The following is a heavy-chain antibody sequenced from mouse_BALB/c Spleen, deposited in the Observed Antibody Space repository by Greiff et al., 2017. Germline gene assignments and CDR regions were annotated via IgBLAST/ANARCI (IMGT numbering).Heavy chain of an antibody. CDR3: ARVGGSFWYFDV. CDR1: GFNIKDYY. CDR2: INPSTGYT. D-gene: IGHD1-1*01. Sequence: QVQLQQSGAELVRSGASVKLSCTASGFNIKDYYMHWVKQRPGQGLEWIGYINPSTGYTEYNQKFKDKATLTADKSSSTAYMQLSSLTSEDSAVYYCARVGGSFWYFDVWGAGTTVTVSS. J-gene: IGHJ1*01. V-gene: IGHV1S26*01.